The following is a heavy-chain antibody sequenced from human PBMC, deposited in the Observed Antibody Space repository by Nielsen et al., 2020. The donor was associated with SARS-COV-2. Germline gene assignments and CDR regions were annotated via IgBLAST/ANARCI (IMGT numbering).Heavy chain of an antibody. J-gene: IGHJ4*02. D-gene: IGHD6-25*01. CDR3: AKAFRSSDWVRAATDF. CDR2: ISGRGEET. CDR1: GFTFGNYS. V-gene: IGHV3-23*01. Sequence: GESLKISCVASGFTFGNYSMSWVRQAPGKGLEWVSVISGRGEETYYADSVEGRFTISRDNSKNTLYLQMNSLRAEDTAVYYCAKAFRSSDWVRAATDFWGQGTLVTVSS.